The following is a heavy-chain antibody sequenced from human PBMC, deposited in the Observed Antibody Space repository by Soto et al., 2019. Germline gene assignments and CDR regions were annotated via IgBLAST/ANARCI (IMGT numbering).Heavy chain of an antibody. CDR1: GFSLSNARMG. Sequence: QVTLKESGPVLVKPTETLTLTCTVSGFSLSNARMGVSWIRQPPGKALEWLAHIFSNDEKSYSTSLKSRLTISKDTSKSQVVLTMTNMDPVDTATYYCPRIPPYSMVRGVILFDYWGQGTLVTVSS. CDR2: IFSNDEK. CDR3: PRIPPYSMVRGVILFDY. D-gene: IGHD3-10*01. V-gene: IGHV2-26*01. J-gene: IGHJ4*02.